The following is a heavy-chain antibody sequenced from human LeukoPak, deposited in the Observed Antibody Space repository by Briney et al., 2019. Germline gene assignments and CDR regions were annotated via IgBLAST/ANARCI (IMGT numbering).Heavy chain of an antibody. CDR3: ATDSSSPPLSH. CDR1: GYTFTDYY. D-gene: IGHD6-13*01. Sequence: GASVKVSCKASGYTFTDYYMHWVRQAPGQGLEWMGWINPNSGGTNYAQKFQGRVTMTRDTSISTAYMEVSRLTSDDTAVYYCATDSSSPPLSHWGQGTLVTVSS. CDR2: INPNSGGT. J-gene: IGHJ4*02. V-gene: IGHV1-2*02.